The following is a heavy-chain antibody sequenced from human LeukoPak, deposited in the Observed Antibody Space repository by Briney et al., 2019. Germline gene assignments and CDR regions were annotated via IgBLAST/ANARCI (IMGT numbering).Heavy chain of an antibody. D-gene: IGHD2/OR15-2a*01. V-gene: IGHV1-18*01. CDR2: ISAYDDKR. J-gene: IGHJ4*02. CDR3: ARVLVKTRGNYFHDDY. Sequence: GASVTVSCTASGYTFTSYGISWARQAPGQGLEWMGWISAYDDKRNSVQRFQDRITMTTDTSTSTSYLELRNLRSDDTAVYYCARVLVKTRGNYFHDDYWGQGTLVTVSS. CDR1: GYTFTSYG.